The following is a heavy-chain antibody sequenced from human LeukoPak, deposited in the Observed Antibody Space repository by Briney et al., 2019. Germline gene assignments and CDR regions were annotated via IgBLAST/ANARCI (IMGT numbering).Heavy chain of an antibody. CDR1: GGSFSGYY. V-gene: IGHV4-34*01. Sequence: SETLSLTCAVYGGSFSGYYWSWIRQPPGKGLEWIGEINHSGSTNYNPSLKGRVTISVDTSKNQFSLKLSSVTAADTAVYYCARCGARPRVHPRKLNGFDYWGQGTLVTVSS. D-gene: IGHD6-6*01. CDR3: ARCGARPRVHPRKLNGFDY. CDR2: INHSGST. J-gene: IGHJ4*02.